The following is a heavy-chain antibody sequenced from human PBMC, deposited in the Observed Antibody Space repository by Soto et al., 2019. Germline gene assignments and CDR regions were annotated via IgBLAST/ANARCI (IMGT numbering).Heavy chain of an antibody. D-gene: IGHD6-19*01. CDR1: Y. CDR2: INPSGGST. CDR3: AIAVAGYNWFDL. Sequence: YMQWVHHSPGQGPEWMGIINPSGGSTSYAQKFQGRVTMTRDRSTSTVYMELSSLRSEDTAVYYCAIAVAGYNWFDLWGQGTLVTVSS. J-gene: IGHJ5*02. V-gene: IGHV1-46*03.